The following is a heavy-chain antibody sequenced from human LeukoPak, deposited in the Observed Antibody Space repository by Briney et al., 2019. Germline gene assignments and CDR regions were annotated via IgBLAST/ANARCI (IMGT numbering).Heavy chain of an antibody. J-gene: IGHJ1*01. Sequence: SETLSLTCTVSGGSISTNYWNWIRQPAGKGLEWIGRIYVTGTTYYNPSLKSRLTVSVDASRNQFFLNLSSVTAADTAVYYCARGGPDLAREYFQYWGQGTLVTLS. CDR2: IYVTGTT. CDR3: ARGGPDLAREYFQY. D-gene: IGHD5-12*01. CDR1: GGSISTNY. V-gene: IGHV4-4*07.